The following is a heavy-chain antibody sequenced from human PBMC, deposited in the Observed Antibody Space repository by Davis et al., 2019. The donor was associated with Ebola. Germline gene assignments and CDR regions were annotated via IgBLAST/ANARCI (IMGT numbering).Heavy chain of an antibody. CDR3: GGSLGSVSRNGMDV. Sequence: MPSETLSLTCAVYGGSFSDFFWSWIRQPPGKGLEWIGETSHHPDYTNYSPSFGGRVTISVDSSKNQFSLKIHSVTAADTAVYYCGGSLGSVSRNGMDVWGQGTTVTVSS. V-gene: IGHV4-34*01. CDR1: GGSFSDFF. J-gene: IGHJ6*02. CDR2: TSHHPDYT. D-gene: IGHD5-12*01.